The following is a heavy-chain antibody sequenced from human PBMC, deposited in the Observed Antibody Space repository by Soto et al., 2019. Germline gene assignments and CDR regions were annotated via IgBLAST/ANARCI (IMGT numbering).Heavy chain of an antibody. CDR3: ARLGCSGGSCYSGSYYYYYGMDV. V-gene: IGHV5-51*01. D-gene: IGHD2-15*01. Sequence: PGGSLRLSCAASGFTFSSYAMSWVRQAPGKGLEWMGIIYPGDSDTRYSPSFQGQVTISADKSISTAYLQWSSLKASDTAMYYCARLGCSGGSCYSGSYYYYYGMDVWGQGTTVTVSS. J-gene: IGHJ6*02. CDR1: GFTFSSYA. CDR2: IYPGDSDT.